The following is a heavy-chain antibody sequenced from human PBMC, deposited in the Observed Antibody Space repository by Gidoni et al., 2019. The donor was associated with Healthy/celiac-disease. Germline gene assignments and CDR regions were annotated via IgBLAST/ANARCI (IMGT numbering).Heavy chain of an antibody. V-gene: IGHV3-21*01. CDR2: ISSSSSYI. CDR3: ARGAGITMTEGQSYYYGMDV. Sequence: EVQLVVSGGGLVSPGGSLRLSCAAPGFTLSIHSMNWFRQAPGKGREWVSSISSSSSYIYYADSVKGRFTISRDNAKNSLYLQMNSLRAEDTAVYYCARGAGITMTEGQSYYYGMDVWGQGTTVTVSS. CDR1: GFTLSIHS. J-gene: IGHJ6*02. D-gene: IGHD3-22*01.